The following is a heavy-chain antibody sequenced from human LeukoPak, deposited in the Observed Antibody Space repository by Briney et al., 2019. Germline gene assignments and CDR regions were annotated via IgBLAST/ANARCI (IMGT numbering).Heavy chain of an antibody. CDR1: GFTFSDYS. CDR2: ISSSSRTI. V-gene: IGHV3-48*04. CDR3: ARARFGELLLRWETYYFDY. Sequence: GGSLRLSCAASGFTFSDYSMNWVRQAPGKGLEWISYISSSSRTIYYADSVKGRFTISRDNAKNSLYLQMNSLRAEDTALYYCARARFGELLLRWETYYFDYWGQGTLVTVSS. D-gene: IGHD3-10*02. J-gene: IGHJ4*02.